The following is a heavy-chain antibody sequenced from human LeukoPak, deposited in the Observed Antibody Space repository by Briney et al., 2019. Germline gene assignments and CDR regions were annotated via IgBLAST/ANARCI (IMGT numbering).Heavy chain of an antibody. J-gene: IGHJ4*02. CDR2: CLYIGRT. D-gene: IGHD5-24*01. CDR3: ARRDGDNYDFDY. CDR1: GASVRRHY. V-gene: IGHV4-59*02. Sequence: PSETLSLTCTVSGASVRRHYSSWIRQTPGKGLEWFGYCLYIGRTDYNPSLGSRVAISLDTSKNQFSLRLTAVTAVDTAVYYCARRDGDNYDFDYWGQGILVTVSS.